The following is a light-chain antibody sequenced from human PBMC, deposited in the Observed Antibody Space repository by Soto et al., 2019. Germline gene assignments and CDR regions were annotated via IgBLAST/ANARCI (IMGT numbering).Light chain of an antibody. CDR3: QQYNSYRT. CDR2: KAS. CDR1: QSISSW. Sequence: XXXGDRVTITCRASQSISSWLAWYQQKPGKAPKLLIYKASNLQSGVPSRFSGSGSGTEFTLTISSLQPDDFATYYCQQYNSYRTFGQGTKVEIK. V-gene: IGKV1-5*03. J-gene: IGKJ1*01.